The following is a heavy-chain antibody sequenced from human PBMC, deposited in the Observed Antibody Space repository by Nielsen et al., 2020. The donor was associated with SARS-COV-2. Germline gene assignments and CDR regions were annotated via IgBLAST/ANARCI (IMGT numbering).Heavy chain of an antibody. Sequence: GESLKISCAASGFTFSSYAMSWVRQAPGKGLEWVSVIYSGGSTYYADSVKGRFTISRDNSKNTLYLQMNSLRAEDTAVYYCASSDYVWGSYRSLAFDIWGQGTMVTVSS. J-gene: IGHJ3*02. D-gene: IGHD3-16*02. V-gene: IGHV3-53*01. CDR1: GFTFSSYA. CDR3: ASSDYVWGSYRSLAFDI. CDR2: IYSGGST.